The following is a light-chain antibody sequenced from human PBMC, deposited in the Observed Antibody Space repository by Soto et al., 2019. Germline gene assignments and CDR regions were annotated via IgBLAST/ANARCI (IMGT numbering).Light chain of an antibody. CDR3: EQDGRRPIA. J-gene: IGKJ1*01. CDR2: GAS. CDR1: QSFSSTY. V-gene: IGKV3-20*01. Sequence: EIVLTQSPATLSLSPGERTTLSCRASQSFSSTYLAWYQQKPGQAPRLLVYGASSRATGIPDRFIGFGSGTDFSLGNGSLESEDLSVYFIEQDGRRPIAFGSGTKVDIK.